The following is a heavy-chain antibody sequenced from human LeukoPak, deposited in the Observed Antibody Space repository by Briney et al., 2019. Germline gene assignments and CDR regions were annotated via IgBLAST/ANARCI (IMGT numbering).Heavy chain of an antibody. CDR3: ARASGIAAAGAPDY. V-gene: IGHV3-11*05. Sequence: GGSLRLSCAASGFXFSDHYISWIRQAPGKGLEWVSYISSSSSYTNYADSVKGRFTISRDNAKNSLFLQMNSLRAEDTAVYYCARASGIAAAGAPDYWGQGTLVTVSS. CDR2: ISSSSSYT. CDR1: GFXFSDHY. J-gene: IGHJ4*02. D-gene: IGHD6-13*01.